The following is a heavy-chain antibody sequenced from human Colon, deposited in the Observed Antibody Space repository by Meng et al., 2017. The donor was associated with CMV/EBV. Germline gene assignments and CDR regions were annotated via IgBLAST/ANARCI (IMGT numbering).Heavy chain of an antibody. CDR1: SMTLSSYW. D-gene: IGHD4-11*01. CDR2: IKQDGSEI. CDR3: ARGQLWLDS. J-gene: IGHJ5*01. Sequence: GGPLRLSCVVSSMTLSSYWMTWVRQAPGKGLEWVANIKQDGSEISYVDSVKGRFTISRDNAKNSLYLEMNNLRAEDTAVYYCARGQLWLDSWGQGTLVTVSS. V-gene: IGHV3-7*04.